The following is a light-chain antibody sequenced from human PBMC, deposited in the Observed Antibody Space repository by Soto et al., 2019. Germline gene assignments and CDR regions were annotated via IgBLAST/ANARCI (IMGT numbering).Light chain of an antibody. V-gene: IGKV1-39*01. Sequence: DIQMTQSPSSLSACVGDRVTITCRASQSISSFLNWYQQKPGKAPKLLIYTASSLQSGVPSRFSGTGSGTDFTLTIHSLQPDDFATYYCQQSYSAPLTFGGGAKVGI. CDR2: TAS. CDR3: QQSYSAPLT. J-gene: IGKJ4*01. CDR1: QSISSF.